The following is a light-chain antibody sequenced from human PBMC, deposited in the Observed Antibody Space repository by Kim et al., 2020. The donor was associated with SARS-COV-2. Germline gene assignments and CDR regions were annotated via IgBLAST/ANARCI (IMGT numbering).Light chain of an antibody. CDR2: WAS. V-gene: IGKV4-1*01. Sequence: ATINCKSSHSVLYTSYNKNYCSWYQQKPGQPPKLLIYWASTRASGVPDRFSGSGSGTDFTLTISSLQAEDVAVYYCQQYYSPPLTFGGGTKVDIK. J-gene: IGKJ4*01. CDR1: HSVLYTSYNKNY. CDR3: QQYYSPPLT.